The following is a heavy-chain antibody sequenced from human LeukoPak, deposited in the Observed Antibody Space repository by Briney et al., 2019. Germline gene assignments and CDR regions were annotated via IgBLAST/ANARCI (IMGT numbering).Heavy chain of an antibody. CDR1: GFTFNSYG. Sequence: GGSLRLSCAASGFTFNSYGMHWVRQAPGKGLEWVAVISYDGSNKYYADSVKGRFTISRDNSKSTLYLQMNSLRAEDTAVYYCAKDHWSDYYGSYYFDYWGQGTLVTVSS. CDR3: AKDHWSDYYGSYYFDY. D-gene: IGHD3-10*01. J-gene: IGHJ4*02. CDR2: ISYDGSNK. V-gene: IGHV3-30*18.